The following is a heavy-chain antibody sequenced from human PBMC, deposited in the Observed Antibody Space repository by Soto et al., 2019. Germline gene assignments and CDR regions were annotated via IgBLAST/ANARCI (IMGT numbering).Heavy chain of an antibody. CDR2: IFHDGNT. J-gene: IGHJ5*02. CDR3: ARHEGWTGPDQ. V-gene: IGHV4-4*02. Sequence: SETLSLTCAVSGASIGSGGWWSWVRQPPGKGLEWIAEIFHDGNTNYSPSLKSRVTISVDKSQNQFSLNVCSVTAADTAVYYCARHEGWTGPDQWGQGTLVTVSS. CDR1: GASIGSGGW. D-gene: IGHD2-8*02.